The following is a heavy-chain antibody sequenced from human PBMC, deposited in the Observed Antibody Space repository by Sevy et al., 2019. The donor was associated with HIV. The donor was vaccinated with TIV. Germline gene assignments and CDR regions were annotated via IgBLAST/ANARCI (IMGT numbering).Heavy chain of an antibody. CDR3: GLVPAADPHYYGMDV. Sequence: GGSLRLSCAASGFTFSSYAMSWVRQAPGKGLEWVSAISGSGGSTYYADSVKGRFTISRDNSKNTLYLQMNRLRAEDTAVYYCGLVPAADPHYYGMDVWGQGTTVTVSS. D-gene: IGHD2-2*01. CDR1: GFTFSSYA. V-gene: IGHV3-23*01. J-gene: IGHJ6*02. CDR2: ISGSGGST.